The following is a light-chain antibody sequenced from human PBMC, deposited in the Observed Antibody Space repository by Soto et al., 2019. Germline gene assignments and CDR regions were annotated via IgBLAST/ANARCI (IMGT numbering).Light chain of an antibody. J-gene: IGKJ3*01. CDR3: QQRSNWPFT. CDR2: DAS. CDR1: QSVSGY. V-gene: IGKV3-11*01. Sequence: IVLTQSPATLSLSPGERATLSCRASQSVSGYLAWYQQKPGRAPRLLIYDASNRATGIPARFSGSGSGTDFTLTISSLEPGDFAVYYGQQRSNWPFTFGPGTTVDVK.